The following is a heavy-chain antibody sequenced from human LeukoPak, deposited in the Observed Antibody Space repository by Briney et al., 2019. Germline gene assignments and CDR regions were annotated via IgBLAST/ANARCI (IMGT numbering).Heavy chain of an antibody. CDR1: GYSISSGYY. Sequence: SETLSLTCTVSGYSISSGYYWGWIRQPPGKGLEWIGSIYHSGSTYYNPSLKSRVTISVDTSKNQFSLKLSSVTAADTAVYYCAKAGYSSSWELYYYYYMDVWGKGTTVTVSS. V-gene: IGHV4-38-2*02. CDR2: IYHSGST. D-gene: IGHD6-6*01. CDR3: AKAGYSSSWELYYYYYMDV. J-gene: IGHJ6*03.